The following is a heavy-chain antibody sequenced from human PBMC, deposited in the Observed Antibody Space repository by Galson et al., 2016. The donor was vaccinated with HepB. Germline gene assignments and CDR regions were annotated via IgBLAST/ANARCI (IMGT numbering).Heavy chain of an antibody. CDR1: GYIFTRNG. CDR3: ARDANWNLDY. J-gene: IGHJ4*02. CDR2: ISTNSGST. V-gene: IGHV1-18*01. Sequence: SVKVSCKASGYIFTRNGISWVRQAPGQGLEWLGWISTNSGSTNYAQKVQDRITMTTDTSTRTVYTELRSLTSGDTAVYYCARDANWNLDYWGQGTLVTVSS. D-gene: IGHD1-1*01.